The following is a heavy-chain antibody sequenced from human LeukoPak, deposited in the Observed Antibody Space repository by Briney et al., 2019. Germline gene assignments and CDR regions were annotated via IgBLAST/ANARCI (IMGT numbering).Heavy chain of an antibody. J-gene: IGHJ4*02. CDR3: ASFPMATITGYFDY. CDR2: IYYSGST. V-gene: IGHV4-38-2*01. Sequence: SETLSLTCAVSGYSISSSNWWGWIRQPPGKGLEWIGSIYYSGSTYYNPSLKSRVTISVDTSKNQFSLKLSSVTAADTAVYYCASFPMATITGYFDYWGQGTLVTVSS. CDR1: GYSISSSNW. D-gene: IGHD5-24*01.